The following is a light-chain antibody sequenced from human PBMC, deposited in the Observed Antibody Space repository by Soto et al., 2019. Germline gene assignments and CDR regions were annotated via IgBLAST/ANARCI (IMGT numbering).Light chain of an antibody. Sequence: EIVMTQSPATLSVSPGERATLSCRASQSVSSNVAWYQQKPGQAPRLLIYGASTRATGIPARFSGSGSGTEFTLTISSLQSEDFAVYYCQQHDNWPPWTFGQGTKVEIK. CDR2: GAS. CDR3: QQHDNWPPWT. V-gene: IGKV3-15*01. CDR1: QSVSSN. J-gene: IGKJ1*01.